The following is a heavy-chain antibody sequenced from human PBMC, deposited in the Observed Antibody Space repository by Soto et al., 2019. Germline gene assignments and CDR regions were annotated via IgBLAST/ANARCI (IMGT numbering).Heavy chain of an antibody. J-gene: IGHJ6*02. D-gene: IGHD6-19*01. Sequence: EVQLVESGGGLVQPGGSLRLSCAASGFTFSSYEMNWVRQAPGKGLEWVSYISSSGSTIYYADSVKGRFTISRDNAKNSLYLQMNSLRAEDTAVYYCARAGYSSGWYANYYYGMDVWGQGTTVTVSS. V-gene: IGHV3-48*03. CDR3: ARAGYSSGWYANYYYGMDV. CDR1: GFTFSSYE. CDR2: ISSSGSTI.